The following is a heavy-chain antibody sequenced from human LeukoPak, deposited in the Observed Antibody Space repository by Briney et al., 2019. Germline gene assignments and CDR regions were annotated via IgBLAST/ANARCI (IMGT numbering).Heavy chain of an antibody. CDR3: PRALVQLEPIEPPHYLDG. Sequence: GEPLKFSCKGSGYTFTSYWIGWVGPVRGKGLEWMGIIYPGDSDTRYSPSFQGHVTPSAYTSISTTYLRCSALKAPGTAPCYCPRALVQLEPIEPPHYLDGRGQRTLLPLSS. CDR1: GYTFTSYW. V-gene: IGHV5-51*01. CDR2: IYPGDSDT. D-gene: IGHD1-1*01. J-gene: IGHJ4*02.